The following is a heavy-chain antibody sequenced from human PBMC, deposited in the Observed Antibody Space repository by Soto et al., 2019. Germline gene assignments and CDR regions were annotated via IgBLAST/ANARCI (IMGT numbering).Heavy chain of an antibody. V-gene: IGHV3-23*01. D-gene: IGHD4-17*01. J-gene: IGHJ4*02. CDR1: GFTFSSYA. CDR2: ISGSGGST. Sequence: EVQLLESGGGLVQPGGSLRLSCAASGFTFSSYAMSWVRQAPGKGLEWVSAISGSGGSTYYADSVKGRFTISRDNSKNTLYLQMNSLRAEDTAVYYCAKDKRNADYGDYGGSYFDYWGQGTLVTVSS. CDR3: AKDKRNADYGDYGGSYFDY.